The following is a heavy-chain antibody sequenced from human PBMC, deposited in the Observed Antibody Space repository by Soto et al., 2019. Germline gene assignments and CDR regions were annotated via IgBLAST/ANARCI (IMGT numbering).Heavy chain of an antibody. Sequence: GGSMRLSCAASGFTFSSYWMSWVRQAPGKELEWVSSISSSSSYIYYADSVKGRFTISRDNAKNSLYLQMNSLRAEDTAVYYCARAAVDSSSYHYYYYMDVWGKGTTVTVSS. CDR2: ISSSSSYI. CDR1: GFTFSSYW. J-gene: IGHJ6*03. CDR3: ARAAVDSSSYHYYYYMDV. V-gene: IGHV3-21*01. D-gene: IGHD6-6*01.